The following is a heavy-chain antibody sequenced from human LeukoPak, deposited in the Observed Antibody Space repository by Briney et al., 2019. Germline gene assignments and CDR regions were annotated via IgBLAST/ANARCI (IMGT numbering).Heavy chain of an antibody. V-gene: IGHV1-46*01. CDR2: INPSGGST. Sequence: ASVKVSCKASGYTFTSYYMHWVRQAPGQGLEWMGIINPSGGSTSYAQKFQGRVTMTRDTSTSTVYMELSSLRSEDTAVYYCGREDSSGYYPQPRLDYWGQGTLVTVSS. J-gene: IGHJ4*02. CDR1: GYTFTSYY. D-gene: IGHD3-22*01. CDR3: GREDSSGYYPQPRLDY.